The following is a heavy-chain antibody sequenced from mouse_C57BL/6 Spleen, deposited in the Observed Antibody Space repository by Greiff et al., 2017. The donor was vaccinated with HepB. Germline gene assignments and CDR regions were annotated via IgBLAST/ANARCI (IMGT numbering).Heavy chain of an antibody. V-gene: IGHV5-16*01. CDR2: INYDGSST. D-gene: IGHD2-10*02. Sequence: EVQLVESEGGLVQPGSSMKLSCTASGFTFSDYYMAWVRQVPEKGLEWVANINYDGSSTYYLDSLKSRFIISRDNAKNILYLQMSSLKSEDTATYYCARETSMRAMDYWGQGTSVTVSS. CDR3: ARETSMRAMDY. CDR1: GFTFSDYY. J-gene: IGHJ4*01.